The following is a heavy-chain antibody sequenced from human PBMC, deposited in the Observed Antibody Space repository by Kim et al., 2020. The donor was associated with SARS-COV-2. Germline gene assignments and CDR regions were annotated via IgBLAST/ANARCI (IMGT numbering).Heavy chain of an antibody. CDR2: TGLIGNT. J-gene: IGHJ2*01. CDR1: GFTFSTYD. D-gene: IGHD3-3*02. Sequence: GGSLRLSCAASGFTFSTYDMHWVRQGAGKGLEWVSATGLIGNTYYADSVKGRFTISRDNAKNSLYLQMYSLRAGDTAVYYCAREVLDTISSGWYLDLWGRGTLVTVSS. V-gene: IGHV3-13*01. CDR3: AREVLDTISSGWYLDL.